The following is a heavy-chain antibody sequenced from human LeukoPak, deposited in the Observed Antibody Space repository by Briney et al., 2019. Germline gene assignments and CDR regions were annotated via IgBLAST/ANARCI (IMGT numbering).Heavy chain of an antibody. D-gene: IGHD6-13*01. J-gene: IGHJ4*02. Sequence: QAGGSLRLSCAASGLTVSSNYMSWVRQAPGKGLEWVSAVYRDGSTYYAESVKGRFTISRDNLKNSLYLQVNSLRAEDRAVYYCAASSSWPGYFDFWGQGALVTVSS. V-gene: IGHV3-66*01. CDR1: GLTVSSNY. CDR3: AASSSWPGYFDF. CDR2: VYRDGST.